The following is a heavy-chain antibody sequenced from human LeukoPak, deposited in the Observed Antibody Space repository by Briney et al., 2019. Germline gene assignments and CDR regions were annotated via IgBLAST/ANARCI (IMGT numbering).Heavy chain of an antibody. Sequence: RGSLRLSCAASGFTFSSYSMNWVRQAPGKGLEWVSSISSSSSYIYYADSVKGRFTISRDNAKNSLYLQMNSLRAEETCVLHCARSHACDYGDYVVFGDWFDPWSQGTLLTASS. V-gene: IGHV3-21*01. CDR2: ISSSSSYI. D-gene: IGHD4-17*01. CDR3: ARSHACDYGDYVVFGDWFDP. J-gene: IGHJ5*02. CDR1: GFTFSSYS.